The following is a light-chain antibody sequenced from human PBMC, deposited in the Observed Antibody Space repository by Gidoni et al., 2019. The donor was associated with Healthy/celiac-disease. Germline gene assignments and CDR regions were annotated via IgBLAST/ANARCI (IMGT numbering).Light chain of an antibody. V-gene: IGKV1-9*01. Sequence: IQLTQSPSFLSASVGDRVTITCRASQGISLYLAWYQQKPGKAPKLLIYAASTLQSGVPSRFSGSGSGTEFTLTLISLQPEDFATYYCQQLNSYPPYTFGQGTKLEIK. CDR3: QQLNSYPPYT. CDR2: AAS. J-gene: IGKJ2*01. CDR1: QGISLY.